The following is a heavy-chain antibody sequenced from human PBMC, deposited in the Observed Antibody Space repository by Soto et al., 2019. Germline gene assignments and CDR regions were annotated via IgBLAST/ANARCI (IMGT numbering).Heavy chain of an antibody. CDR1: GFTFDDYT. D-gene: IGHD1-1*01. CDR2: ISWDGGST. Sequence: GGSLRLSCAASGFTFDDYTMHWVRQAPGKGLEWVSLISWDGGSTYYADSVKGRFTISRDNSKNSLYLQMNSLRTEDTALYYCAKANEGFDYYYGMDVWAQGTTVTVSS. J-gene: IGHJ6*02. V-gene: IGHV3-43*01. CDR3: AKANEGFDYYYGMDV.